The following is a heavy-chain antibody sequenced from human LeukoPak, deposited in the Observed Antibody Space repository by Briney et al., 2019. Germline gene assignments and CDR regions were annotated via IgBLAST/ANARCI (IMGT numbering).Heavy chain of an antibody. CDR3: ARDWQHYDSSGYLCYFDY. Sequence: SVKVSCKASGSTFSSYAISWVRQAPGQGLEWMGRIIPIFGTANYAQKFQGRVTITTDESTSTAYMELSSLRSEDTAVYYCARDWQHYDSSGYLCYFDYWGQGTLVTVSS. J-gene: IGHJ4*02. D-gene: IGHD3-22*01. V-gene: IGHV1-69*05. CDR2: IIPIFGTA. CDR1: GSTFSSYA.